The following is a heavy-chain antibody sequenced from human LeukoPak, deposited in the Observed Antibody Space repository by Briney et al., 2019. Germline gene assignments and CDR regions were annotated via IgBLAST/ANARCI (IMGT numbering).Heavy chain of an antibody. J-gene: IGHJ4*02. D-gene: IGHD6-19*01. Sequence: GGSLRLSCAASGFTFSSYAMSWVRQAPGKGLEWVSAISGSGGSTYYADSVKGRFTISRDNSKNTLYVQMNSLRAEDTAIYYCARGDSSGNPEYWGQGTLVTVSS. V-gene: IGHV3-23*01. CDR2: ISGSGGST. CDR1: GFTFSSYA. CDR3: ARGDSSGNPEY.